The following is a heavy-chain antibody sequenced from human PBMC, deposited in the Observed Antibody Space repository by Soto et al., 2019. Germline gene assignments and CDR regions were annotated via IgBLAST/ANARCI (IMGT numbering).Heavy chain of an antibody. D-gene: IGHD6-13*01. CDR2: ISYDGSNK. CDR3: ARDRARAAESALLGAIDS. J-gene: IGHJ4*02. V-gene: IGHV3-30*03. CDR1: GFTFSNYG. Sequence: QVQLVESGGGVVQPGRSLRLSCAASGFTFSNYGMHWVRQAPGKGLVWVAVISYDGSNKYYVDSVKGRFTISSDNSNNTLYLQIDSMRVEDTAVYYCARDRARAAESALLGAIDSWGQGTLVTVSS.